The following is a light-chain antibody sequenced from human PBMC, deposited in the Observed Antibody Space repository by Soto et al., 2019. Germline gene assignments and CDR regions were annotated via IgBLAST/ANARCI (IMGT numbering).Light chain of an antibody. CDR1: QSVSSSY. J-gene: IGKJ1*01. CDR2: GAS. V-gene: IGKV3-20*01. CDR3: QQYGSSRWT. Sequence: EIVLTQSPGTLSLSPGARATLSCRASQSVSSSYLAWYQQKPGQAPRLLIYGASSRATGIPDRFSGSGSGTDFTLTISRLEPEDVAVYDCQQYGSSRWTVGQGTKVESK.